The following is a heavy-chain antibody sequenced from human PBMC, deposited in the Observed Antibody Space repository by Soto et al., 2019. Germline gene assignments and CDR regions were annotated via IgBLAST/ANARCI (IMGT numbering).Heavy chain of an antibody. J-gene: IGHJ4*02. CDR1: GFSLTSNGMG. Sequence: QITLRESGPPLVQPTQTLTLTCTFSGFSLTSNGMGVGWIRQPPGKALEWLALIYWDDDKRSSPSLRSRLTXTXXTSKNQVVLTMTDMDPVDTATYYCVHRSSGNHFASWGQGTLVTVSS. CDR3: VHRSSGNHFAS. CDR2: IYWDDDK. V-gene: IGHV2-5*02. D-gene: IGHD1-26*01.